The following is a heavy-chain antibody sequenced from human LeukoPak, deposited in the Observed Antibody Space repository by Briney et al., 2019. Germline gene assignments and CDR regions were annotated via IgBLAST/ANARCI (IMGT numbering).Heavy chain of an antibody. Sequence: GRSLRLSCTASGFTFRSFAMHWVRQAPGKGLEWVALISYDGSIEYYADSVKGRFTISRDNSKNTLYLQMNSLTDGDTAVYFCARGAESNYFDSWGQGTLVTVS. CDR1: GFTFRSFA. D-gene: IGHD6-19*01. CDR2: ISYDGSIE. V-gene: IGHV3-30-3*01. J-gene: IGHJ4*02. CDR3: ARGAESNYFDS.